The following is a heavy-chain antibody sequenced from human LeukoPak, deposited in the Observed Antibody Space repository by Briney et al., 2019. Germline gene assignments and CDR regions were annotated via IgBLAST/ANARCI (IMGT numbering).Heavy chain of an antibody. CDR2: IIPILVIA. Sequence: GASVKVSCKASGGTFSSYTISWVRQAPGQGLEWMGRIIPILVIANYAQKFQRRVTITADKSTSTAYMKLSSLRSEDSAVYYCARDLDRSDFLSGSPAEAYFDYWGQGNLVTVSS. V-gene: IGHV1-69*04. CDR1: GGTFSSYT. J-gene: IGHJ4*02. CDR3: ARDLDRSDFLSGSPAEAYFDY. D-gene: IGHD3-3*01.